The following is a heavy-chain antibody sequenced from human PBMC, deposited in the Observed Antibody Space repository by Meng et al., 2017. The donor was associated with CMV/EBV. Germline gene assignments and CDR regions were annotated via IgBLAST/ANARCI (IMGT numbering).Heavy chain of an antibody. V-gene: IGHV3-53*01. CDR3: AREEEYSSSWYPGHYYGMDV. J-gene: IGHJ6*02. CDR2: IYSGGST. Sequence: GESLKISCAASGFTVSSNYMSWVRQAPGKGLEWVSVIYSGGSTYYADSVKGRFTISRDNSKNTLYLQMNSLRAEDTAVYYCAREEEYSSSWYPGHYYGMDVWGQGTTVTVSS. D-gene: IGHD6-13*01. CDR1: GFTVSSNY.